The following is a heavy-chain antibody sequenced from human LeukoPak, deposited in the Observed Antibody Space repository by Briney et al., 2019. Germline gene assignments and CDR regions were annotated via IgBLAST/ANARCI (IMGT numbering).Heavy chain of an antibody. CDR1: GYTFSNYG. CDR3: ARVRYRLAETYIDY. J-gene: IGHJ4*02. Sequence: ASVKVSCKASGYTFSNYGISWVRQAPGQGLEWMGWISAYSGNANYAQKFQGRVTMTRDTSISTAYMELSRLRSDDTAVYYCARVRYRLAETYIDYWGQGTLVTVSS. V-gene: IGHV1-18*01. CDR2: ISAYSGNA. D-gene: IGHD3-16*01.